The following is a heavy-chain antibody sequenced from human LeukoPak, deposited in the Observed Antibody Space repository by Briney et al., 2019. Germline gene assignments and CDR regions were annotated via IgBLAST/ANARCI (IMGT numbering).Heavy chain of an antibody. CDR3: TTDIYDILTGSDAFDI. CDR1: GFTFSHAW. D-gene: IGHD3-9*01. V-gene: IGHV3-15*01. CDR2: IKSKTDGGTT. Sequence: GGSLRLSCAASGFTFSHAWMSWVRQAPGKGLEWVGRIKSKTDGGTTDYAAPVKGRFTISRDDSKNTLYLQMNSLKTEDTAVYYCTTDIYDILTGSDAFDIWGQGTMVTVSS. J-gene: IGHJ3*02.